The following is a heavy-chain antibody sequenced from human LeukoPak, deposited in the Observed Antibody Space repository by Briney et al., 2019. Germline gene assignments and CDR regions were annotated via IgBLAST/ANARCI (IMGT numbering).Heavy chain of an antibody. CDR2: INQSRST. J-gene: IGHJ5*02. Sequence: SETQSLPCAVYGGSLRGYYWRCIPESRGRALEWIGEINQSRSTNYSPSLKSRVTISVDTSKNQFSLKLSSGTAADTAVYYCARTSRWWWFDPWGKETLVSVSS. V-gene: IGHV4-34*01. CDR1: GGSLRGYY. D-gene: IGHD2-15*01. CDR3: ARTSRWWWFDP.